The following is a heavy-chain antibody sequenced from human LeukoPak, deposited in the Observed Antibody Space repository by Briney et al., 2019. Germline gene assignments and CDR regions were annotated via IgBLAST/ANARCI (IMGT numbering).Heavy chain of an antibody. J-gene: IGHJ4*02. Sequence: SETLSLTCAAYGGSFSGYYWSWIRQPPGKGLEWIGEINHSGSTNYNPSLKSRVTISVDTSKNQFSLKLSSVTAADTAVYYCARGSAHTYWGQGTLVTVSS. V-gene: IGHV4-34*01. CDR3: ARGSAHTY. CDR1: GGSFSGYY. CDR2: INHSGST.